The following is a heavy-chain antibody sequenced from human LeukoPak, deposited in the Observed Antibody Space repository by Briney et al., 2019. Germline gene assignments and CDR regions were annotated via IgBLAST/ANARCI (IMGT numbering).Heavy chain of an antibody. CDR3: TKEESQPKHYFDY. J-gene: IGHJ4*02. Sequence: GGSLRLSCAASGFTFTSAMRWVRQAPGKGLEWVSSISGSGGNTFYADSVKGRFTISRDNSKNTLYLQMNSLRAEDTAVYYCTKEESQPKHYFDYWGQGTLVTVSS. CDR1: GFTFTSA. D-gene: IGHD2-2*01. V-gene: IGHV3-23*01. CDR2: ISGSGGNT.